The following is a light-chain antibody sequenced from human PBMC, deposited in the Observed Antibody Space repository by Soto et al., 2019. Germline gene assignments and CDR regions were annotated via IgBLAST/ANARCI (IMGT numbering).Light chain of an antibody. V-gene: IGKV3-15*01. CDR3: QHYNKWPPMYT. CDR2: ATS. J-gene: IGKJ2*01. CDR1: QSVTSD. Sequence: EVVMTQSPATLSAFPGERATLSCRASQSVTSDLAWYQQTPGQAPRLLIYATSTRATGIPARFSGSGSGTEFTLTISSLQADDFAIYYCQHYNKWPPMYTCGQGTKLEIK.